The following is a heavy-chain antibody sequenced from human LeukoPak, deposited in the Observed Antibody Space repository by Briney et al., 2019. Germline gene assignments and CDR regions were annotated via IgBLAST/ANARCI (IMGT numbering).Heavy chain of an antibody. J-gene: IGHJ4*02. CDR1: GGSFSGYF. CDR2: INPSGSA. CDR3: ARFGTY. V-gene: IGHV4-34*01. Sequence: SSETLSLTCAVSGGSFSGYFWSWIRQPPGKGLEWIGEINPSGSANYNLSLKSRVTITVDTSKNQFSLKLSSVTAADTAVYYCARFGTYWGQGTLVTVPS. D-gene: IGHD3-10*01.